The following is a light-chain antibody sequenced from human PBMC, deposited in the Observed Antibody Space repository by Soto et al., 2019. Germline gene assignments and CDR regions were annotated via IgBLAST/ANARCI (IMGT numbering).Light chain of an antibody. V-gene: IGLV1-44*01. CDR1: SSNIGSHV. J-gene: IGLJ3*02. Sequence: QSVLTQPPSASGTPGQRVTISCSGSSSNIGSHVVNWYQQVPGTAPKLLIYTHNQRPSGVPDRFSDSKSGTSASLAISGLQSEDEADYYCAAWDGSLQSWVFGGGTKVTVL. CDR2: THN. CDR3: AAWDGSLQSWV.